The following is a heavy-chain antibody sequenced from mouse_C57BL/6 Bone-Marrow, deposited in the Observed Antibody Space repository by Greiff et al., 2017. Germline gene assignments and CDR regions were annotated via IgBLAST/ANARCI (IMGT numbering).Heavy chain of an antibody. CDR3: TLCYGNSYGMDY. CDR1: GFNIKDDY. CDR2: IDPENGDT. J-gene: IGHJ4*01. Sequence: VQLQQSGAELVRPGASVKLSCTASGFNIKDDYMHWVKQRPEQGLEWIGWIDPENGDTEYASKFQGKATITADTSSNTAYLQLSSLTSEDTAVYYCTLCYGNSYGMDYWGQGTSVTVSA. D-gene: IGHD2-1*01. V-gene: IGHV14-4*01.